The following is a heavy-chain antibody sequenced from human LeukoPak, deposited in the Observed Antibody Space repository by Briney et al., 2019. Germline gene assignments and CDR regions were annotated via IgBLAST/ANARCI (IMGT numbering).Heavy chain of an antibody. Sequence: GGSLRLSCAASGFTFSSYSMNWVRQAPGKGLEWVSYISSSGSTIYYADSAKGRLTISRDNAKNSLYLQLSSLRDEDTAVYYCARDCRLNCARQPGFDSWGQGTLVTVSS. D-gene: IGHD1-1*01. J-gene: IGHJ5*01. V-gene: IGHV3-48*02. CDR3: ARDCRLNCARQPGFDS. CDR2: ISSSGSTI. CDR1: GFTFSSYS.